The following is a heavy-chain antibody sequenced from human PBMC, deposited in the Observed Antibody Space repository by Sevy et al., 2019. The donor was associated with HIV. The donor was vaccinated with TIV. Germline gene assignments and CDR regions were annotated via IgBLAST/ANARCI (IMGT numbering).Heavy chain of an antibody. J-gene: IGHJ4*02. CDR3: TTDHRRDGIVVVPFEY. D-gene: IGHD2-15*01. CDR1: GFSFSNAW. CDR2: IRSKAGGGTT. Sequence: GGSLRLSCAASGFSFSNAWMSWVRQSPGKGLEWVGRIRSKAGGGTTEYAAIVKGKFTISRDDSRDTLYLQLNSLETEDTAIYYCTTDHRRDGIVVVPFEYWGQGTLVTVSS. V-gene: IGHV3-15*01.